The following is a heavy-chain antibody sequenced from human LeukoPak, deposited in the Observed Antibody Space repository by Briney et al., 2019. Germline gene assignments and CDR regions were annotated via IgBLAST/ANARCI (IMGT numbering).Heavy chain of an antibody. Sequence: SQTLSLTCTVSGGSISSGGYYWSWIRQHPGKGLEWIGYIYYSGSTYYNPSLKSRVTISVDTSKNQFSLKLSSVTAADTAVYYCARWGQKTIGFDYWGQRTLVTVSS. CDR2: IYYSGST. J-gene: IGHJ4*02. CDR3: ARWGQKTIGFDY. D-gene: IGHD7-27*01. V-gene: IGHV4-31*03. CDR1: GGSISSGGYY.